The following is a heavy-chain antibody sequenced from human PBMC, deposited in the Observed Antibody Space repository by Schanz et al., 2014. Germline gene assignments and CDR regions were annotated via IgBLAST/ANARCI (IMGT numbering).Heavy chain of an antibody. CDR3: ARAGYDADNWFDP. D-gene: IGHD2-2*01. V-gene: IGHV3-21*01. CDR1: GFAFSSFA. CDR2: MNESHSTI. J-gene: IGHJ5*02. Sequence: EVQLMESGGGLVKPGGSLRLSCVASGFAFSSFAMTWVRQAPGRGLEWVSAMNESHSTIYYADSVRGRFTISRDNAKNSLFLQMNSLRAEDTAVYYCARAGYDADNWFDPWGQGTLVTVSS.